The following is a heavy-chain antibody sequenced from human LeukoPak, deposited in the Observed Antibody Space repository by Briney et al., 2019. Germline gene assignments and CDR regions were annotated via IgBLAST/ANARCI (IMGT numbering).Heavy chain of an antibody. J-gene: IGHJ6*03. CDR2: ISASTYYI. CDR3: AKDVHYYYYMDV. CDR1: GFTFSKYS. Sequence: PGGSLRLSCAASGFTFSKYSMNWFRQAPGKGLEWVSSISASTYYIYYADSVKGRFTVSRDNAKNSLYLQMNSLRAEDTAVYYCAKDVHYYYYMDVWGKRTTVTVSS. V-gene: IGHV3-21*04.